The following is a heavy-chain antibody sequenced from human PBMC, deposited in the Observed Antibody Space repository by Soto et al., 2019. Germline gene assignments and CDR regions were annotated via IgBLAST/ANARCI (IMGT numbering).Heavy chain of an antibody. CDR2: ISYDGSNK. D-gene: IGHD3-16*02. CDR1: GFTFSRHT. V-gene: IGHV3-30*04. Sequence: QVQLEESGGGMVQPGRSLRLSCAASGFTFSRHTMHWVRQAPGKGLEWMASISYDGSNKYYADSVKGRFTISRDNSKNTLSVQMDSLRAEDTAVYYCARDRLRLGELSLLGYFDYWGQGTLVTVS. J-gene: IGHJ4*02. CDR3: ARDRLRLGELSLLGYFDY.